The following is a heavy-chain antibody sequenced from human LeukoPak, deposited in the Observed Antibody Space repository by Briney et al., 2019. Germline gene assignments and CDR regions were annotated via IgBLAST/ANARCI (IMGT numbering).Heavy chain of an antibody. CDR2: IYYSGST. CDR1: GASITSSY. Sequence: SETLSLTCTVSGASITSSYWSWVRQPPGKGLEWIGYIYYSGSTNYNPSLKSRVTISVDTSKNQFSLKLSSVTAADTAVYYCARFDDIAAAGRYYFDYWGQGTLVTVSS. CDR3: ARFDDIAAAGRYYFDY. D-gene: IGHD6-13*01. J-gene: IGHJ4*02. V-gene: IGHV4-59*01.